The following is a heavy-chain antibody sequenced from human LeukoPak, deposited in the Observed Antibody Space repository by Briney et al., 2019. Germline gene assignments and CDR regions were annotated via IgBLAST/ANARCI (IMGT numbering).Heavy chain of an antibody. V-gene: IGHV4-39*01. J-gene: IGHJ4*02. CDR2: VYYSGST. Sequence: SETLSLTCTVSGGSIGSSSYYWSWIRQPPGKGLEWIGSVYYSGSTYYNPSLKSRVTISVDTSKNQFSLKLSSVTAADTAVYYCARQELRYFDWLPESFDYWGQGTLVTVSS. D-gene: IGHD3-9*01. CDR3: ARQELRYFDWLPESFDY. CDR1: GGSIGSSSYY.